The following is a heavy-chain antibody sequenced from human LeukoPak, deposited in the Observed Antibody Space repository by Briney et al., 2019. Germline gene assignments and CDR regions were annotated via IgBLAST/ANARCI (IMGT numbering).Heavy chain of an antibody. D-gene: IGHD2-2*01. Sequence: GGSLRLSCAASGYTVRCTYMTWVRQTPGKVLERVSLIYTGGRPYYADSVKGRFTISRDDSKNTLYLQMNSLRGEDTAVYYCARVGLEQLRPCSTTNCYIDYWGQGTLVTVSS. J-gene: IGHJ4*02. CDR1: GYTVRCTY. CDR2: IYTGGRP. CDR3: ARVGLEQLRPCSTTNCYIDY. V-gene: IGHV3-66*02.